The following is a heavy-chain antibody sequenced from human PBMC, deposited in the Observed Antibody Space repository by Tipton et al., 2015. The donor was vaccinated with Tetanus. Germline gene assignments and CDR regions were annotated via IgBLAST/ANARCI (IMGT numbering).Heavy chain of an antibody. Sequence: SLRLSCAASGFTFSSYGMHWVRQAPGKGLEWVAVIWYDGSNKYYADSVKGRFTISRDNSKNTLYLQMNSLRAEDTAVYYCARNKMAATNLPLDYWGQGTLVTVSS. V-gene: IGHV3-33*01. CDR3: ARNKMAATNLPLDY. J-gene: IGHJ4*02. CDR2: IWYDGSNK. D-gene: IGHD6-25*01. CDR1: GFTFSSYG.